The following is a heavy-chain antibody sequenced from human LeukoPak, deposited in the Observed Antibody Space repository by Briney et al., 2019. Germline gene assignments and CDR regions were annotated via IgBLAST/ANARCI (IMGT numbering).Heavy chain of an antibody. D-gene: IGHD2-15*01. CDR1: GGSFSGYY. V-gene: IGHV4-34*01. J-gene: IGHJ4*02. Sequence: PSETLSLTCAVYGGSFSGYYWSWIRQPPGKGLEWIGEINRSGSTNYNPPLKSLVPKSVDTSKNQFSLKLSSVTAAGTGVYYCARGSRQWGLLLAEFVYWGGGTLV. CDR2: INRSGST. CDR3: ARGSRQWGLLLAEFVY.